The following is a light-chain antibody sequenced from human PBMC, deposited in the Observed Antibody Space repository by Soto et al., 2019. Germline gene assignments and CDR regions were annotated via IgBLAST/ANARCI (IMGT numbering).Light chain of an antibody. J-gene: IGLJ3*02. CDR2: EVT. Sequence: QSALTQPASVSGSPGQSITISCTGTSSDVGGYNYVSWYQHYPGRAPKLMIFEVTNRPSGVSNRFSGSKTGNTASLTISGLQPEDEADYYCSSFTSSSTWVFGGGTQLTVL. CDR1: SSDVGGYNY. CDR3: SSFTSSSTWV. V-gene: IGLV2-14*01.